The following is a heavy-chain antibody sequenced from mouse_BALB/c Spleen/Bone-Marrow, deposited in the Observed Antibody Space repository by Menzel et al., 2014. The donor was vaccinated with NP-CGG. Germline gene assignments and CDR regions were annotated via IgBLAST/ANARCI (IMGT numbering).Heavy chain of an antibody. CDR3: ARTAY. CDR1: GYAFTDYW. Sequence: QVQLQQSGAELVKPGAPVKLSCKASGYAFTDYWMNWVKQRPGRGLEWIGRMDPSDSETHYNQRFKDKATLTVDKSSTTAYIQLSNLTSEDSAVYYCARTAYWGQGTLVTVSA. CDR2: MDPSDSET. V-gene: IGHV1-69*02. J-gene: IGHJ3*01.